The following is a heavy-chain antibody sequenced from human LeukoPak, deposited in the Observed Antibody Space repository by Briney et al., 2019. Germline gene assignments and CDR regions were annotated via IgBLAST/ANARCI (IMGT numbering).Heavy chain of an antibody. J-gene: IGHJ6*02. CDR3: AREMSTTLNYYYGMDV. CDR1: GYSISSGYY. D-gene: IGHD5-24*01. Sequence: SETLSLTCTVSGYSISSGYYWGWIRQPPGKGLEWIGSIYHSGSTYYNPSLKSRVTISVDTSKNQFSLKLSSVTAADTAVYYCAREMSTTLNYYYGMDVWGQGTTVTVSS. V-gene: IGHV4-38-2*02. CDR2: IYHSGST.